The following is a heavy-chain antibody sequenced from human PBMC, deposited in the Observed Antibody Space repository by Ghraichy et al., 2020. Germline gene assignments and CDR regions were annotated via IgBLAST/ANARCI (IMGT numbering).Heavy chain of an antibody. Sequence: SETLSLTCAVYGGSFSGYYWSWIRQPPGKGLEWIGEINHSGSTNYNPSLKSRVTISVDTSKNQFSLKLSSVTAADTAVYYCARGMKWGRNHYYYYMDVWGKGTTATV. V-gene: IGHV4-34*01. CDR1: GGSFSGYY. CDR3: ARGMKWGRNHYYYYMDV. D-gene: IGHD2-8*01. CDR2: INHSGST. J-gene: IGHJ6*03.